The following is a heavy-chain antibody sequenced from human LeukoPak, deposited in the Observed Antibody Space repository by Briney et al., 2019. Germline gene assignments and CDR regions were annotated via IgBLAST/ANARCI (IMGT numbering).Heavy chain of an antibody. V-gene: IGHV3-66*01. Sequence: GGSLRLSCAASGVTVTRRFMSWVRQAPGKGLEWVSLIYDDSNAYYADSVRGRFTISRDKAETTLFLHMSRLTAEDTAIYYCAGDFSGKEVHSGFNTWGQGTLVSVSS. CDR2: IYDDSNA. CDR3: AGDFSGKEVHSGFNT. D-gene: IGHD6-19*01. J-gene: IGHJ5*02. CDR1: GVTVTRRF.